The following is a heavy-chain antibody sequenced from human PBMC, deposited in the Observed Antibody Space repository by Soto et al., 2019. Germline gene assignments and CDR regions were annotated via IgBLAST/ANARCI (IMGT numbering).Heavy chain of an antibody. CDR1: GGSISSSSYY. Sequence: QLQLQESGPGLVKPSETLSLTCTVSGGSISSSSYYWGWIRQPPGKGLEWIGSIYYSGSTYYNPYLKSRVTISVDTSKNQFSLKLTSVTAADTAVYYCARHDPGVVVVAATGADYWGQGTLVTVSS. V-gene: IGHV4-39*01. CDR3: ARHDPGVVVVAATGADY. CDR2: IYYSGST. J-gene: IGHJ4*02. D-gene: IGHD2-15*01.